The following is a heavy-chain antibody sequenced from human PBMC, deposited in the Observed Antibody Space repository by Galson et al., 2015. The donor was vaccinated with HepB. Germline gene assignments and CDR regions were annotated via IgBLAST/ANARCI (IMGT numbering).Heavy chain of an antibody. CDR1: GFTVSSNY. D-gene: IGHD6-13*01. CDR2: IYSGGST. V-gene: IGHV3-66*04. J-gene: IGHJ6*02. CDR3: ARPRGSYSSSWYSPYYYGMDV. Sequence: SLRLSCAASGFTVSSNYMSWVRQAPGKGLEWVSVIYSGGSTYYADSVKGRFTISRDNSKNTLYLQMYSLRAEDTAVYYCARPRGSYSSSWYSPYYYGMDVWGQGTTVTVSS.